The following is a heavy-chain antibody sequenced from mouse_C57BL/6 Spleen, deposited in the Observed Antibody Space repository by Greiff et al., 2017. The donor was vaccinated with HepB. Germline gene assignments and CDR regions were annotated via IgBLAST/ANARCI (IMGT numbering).Heavy chain of an antibody. V-gene: IGHV1-55*01. J-gene: IGHJ2*01. CDR2: IYPGSGST. D-gene: IGHD3-2*02. Sequence: QVHVKQPGAELVKPGASVKMSCKASGYTFTSYWITWVKQRPGQGLEWIGDIYPGSGSTNYNEKFKSKATLTVDTSSSTAYMQLSSLTSEDSAVYYCARSSSGYRYYFDYWGQGTTLTVSS. CDR1: GYTFTSYW. CDR3: ARSSSGYRYYFDY.